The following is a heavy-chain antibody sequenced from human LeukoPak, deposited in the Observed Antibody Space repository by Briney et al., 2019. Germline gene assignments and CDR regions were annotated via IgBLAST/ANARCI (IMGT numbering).Heavy chain of an antibody. CDR2: ISSSSSTI. J-gene: IGHJ4*02. V-gene: IGHV3-48*01. CDR3: ARGVYYYDSSGSRDFDY. CDR1: GFTFSSYA. Sequence: QSGGSLRLSCSASGFTFSSYAMNWVRQAPGKGLEWVSYISSSSSTIYYADSVKGRFTISRDNAKNSLYLQMNSLRAEDTAVYYCARGVYYYDSSGSRDFDYWGQGTLVTVSS. D-gene: IGHD3-22*01.